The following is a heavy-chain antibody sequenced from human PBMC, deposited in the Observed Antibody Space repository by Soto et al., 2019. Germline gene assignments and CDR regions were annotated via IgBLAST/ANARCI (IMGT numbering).Heavy chain of an antibody. J-gene: IGHJ6*02. CDR2: MNPNSGNT. CDR3: ARALLDYYSYGMDV. Sequence: QVQLVQSGAEVKKPGASVKVSCKASGYTFTSYDINWVRQATGQGLEWRGWMNPNSGNTGYAQKFQGRVTMTRNTSRSTAYMELSSLRSEDTAVYYCARALLDYYSYGMDVWGQGTTVTVSS. D-gene: IGHD3-3*01. V-gene: IGHV1-8*01. CDR1: GYTFTSYD.